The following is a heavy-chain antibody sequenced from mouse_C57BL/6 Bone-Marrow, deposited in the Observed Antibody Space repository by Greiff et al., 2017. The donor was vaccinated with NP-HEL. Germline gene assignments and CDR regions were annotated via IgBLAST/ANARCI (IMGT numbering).Heavy chain of an antibody. Sequence: QVQLQQPGAELVKPGASVKVSCKASGYTFTSYWMHWVKQRPGQGLEWIGRIHPSDSDTNYNQKFKGKATLTVDKSSSKAYMQLRSLTSEDSAVYYCAILYYRNYWYFDVWGTGTTVTVSS. D-gene: IGHD2-1*01. CDR1: GYTFTSYW. CDR3: AILYYRNYWYFDV. J-gene: IGHJ1*03. CDR2: IHPSDSDT. V-gene: IGHV1-74*01.